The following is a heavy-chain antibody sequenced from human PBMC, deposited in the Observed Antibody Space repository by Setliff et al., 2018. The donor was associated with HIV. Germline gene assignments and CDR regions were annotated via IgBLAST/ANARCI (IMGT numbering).Heavy chain of an antibody. D-gene: IGHD3-10*01. CDR3: ARRSTVARGVDCFDL. J-gene: IGHJ4*02. CDR1: GGSISSDSYY. Sequence: SETLSLTCTVSGGSISSDSYYWGWIRQPPGKGLEWIGSIFYSGSTDYNPSLKSRVTISIDTSKRQFSLRLSSVTAADTALYYCARRSTVARGVDCFDLWGQGTQVTVSS. V-gene: IGHV4-39*07. CDR2: IFYSGST.